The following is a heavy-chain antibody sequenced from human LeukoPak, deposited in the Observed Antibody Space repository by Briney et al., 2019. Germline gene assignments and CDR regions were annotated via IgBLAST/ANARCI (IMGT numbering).Heavy chain of an antibody. CDR1: GGSISGYY. Sequence: SETLSLTCTVSGGSISGYYWGWVRQPPGKGLEWIGYIYYSGSTNYNPSLKSRVTISVDTSKNQFSLKLSSVTAADTAVYYCAREGRRAEYFQHWGQGTLVTVSS. J-gene: IGHJ1*01. CDR2: IYYSGST. V-gene: IGHV4-59*01. CDR3: AREGRRAEYFQH.